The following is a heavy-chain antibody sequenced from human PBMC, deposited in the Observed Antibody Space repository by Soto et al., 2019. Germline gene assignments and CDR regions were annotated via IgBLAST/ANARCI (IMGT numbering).Heavy chain of an antibody. D-gene: IGHD2-21*02. J-gene: IGHJ4*02. Sequence: QVQLMQSGAEVKKPGASVKVSCKASGDTFTDYYIHWVRQAPAQGLEWMGTVNPSGGHTTYAQHFRGRVTMTRDTSTSTLYMELTSLTSDDTAIYYCARGGHVVVVTAALDYWGQGTLVTVSS. V-gene: IGHV1-46*01. CDR1: GDTFTDYY. CDR3: ARGGHVVVVTAALDY. CDR2: VNPSGGHT.